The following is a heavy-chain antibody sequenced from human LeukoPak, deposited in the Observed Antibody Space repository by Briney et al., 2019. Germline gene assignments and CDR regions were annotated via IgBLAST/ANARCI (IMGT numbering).Heavy chain of an antibody. CDR1: GFTFSSYG. Sequence: GGSLRLSCAASGFTFSSYGMSWVRQAPGKGLEWVSAISGSGGSTYYADSVKGRFTISRDNSKNTLYLQMNSLRAEDTAVYYCAKDLEDSSGLGDYWGQGTLVTVSS. CDR3: AKDLEDSSGLGDY. D-gene: IGHD6-19*01. V-gene: IGHV3-23*01. CDR2: ISGSGGST. J-gene: IGHJ4*02.